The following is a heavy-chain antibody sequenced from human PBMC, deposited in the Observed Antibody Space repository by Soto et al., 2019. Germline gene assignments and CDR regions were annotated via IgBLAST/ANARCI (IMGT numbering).Heavy chain of an antibody. CDR2: INHTGGT. J-gene: IGHJ5*02. D-gene: IGHD3-3*01. V-gene: IGHV4-38-2*01. Sequence: ETMSLTCAVSGYSISSGYYWNWIRQPPGKGLEWIGEINHTGGTHYNPSLKSRVTMSVDTSKNQFSLRLSSVTAADTAIYYCATRITVFGLLIPPFDPWGQGTQVTVSS. CDR3: ATRITVFGLLIPPFDP. CDR1: GYSISSGYY.